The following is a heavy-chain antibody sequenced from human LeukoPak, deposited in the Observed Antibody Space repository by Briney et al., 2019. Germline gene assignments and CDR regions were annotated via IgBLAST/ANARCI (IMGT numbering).Heavy chain of an antibody. CDR3: ARGVSYYDILTGYSPYYYYGMDV. Sequence: ASVKVSCKASGYTFTGYYMHWVRQAPGQGLGWMGWMNPNSGGTNYAQKFQGWVTMTRDTSISTAYMELSRLRSDDTAVYYCARGVSYYDILTGYSPYYYYGMDVWGQGTTVTVSS. D-gene: IGHD3-9*01. CDR2: MNPNSGGT. J-gene: IGHJ6*02. CDR1: GYTFTGYY. V-gene: IGHV1-2*04.